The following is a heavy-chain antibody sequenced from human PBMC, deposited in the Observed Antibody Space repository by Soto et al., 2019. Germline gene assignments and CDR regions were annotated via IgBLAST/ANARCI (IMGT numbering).Heavy chain of an antibody. V-gene: IGHV3-23*01. CDR1: GFTFSRYA. CDR3: AKPPEIVATTFYCYGLDV. Sequence: EVQLLESGGGLVQPGGSLRLSCVVSGFTFSRYAMTWVRQPPGKGLEWVSSMSGSGGTTYYADSVKGRFTSSRDNSTNTPSLQMNSLRAEDTAIYYCAKPPEIVATTFYCYGLDVRGQGNGVTVSS. CDR2: MSGSGGTT. J-gene: IGHJ6*02. D-gene: IGHD5-12*01.